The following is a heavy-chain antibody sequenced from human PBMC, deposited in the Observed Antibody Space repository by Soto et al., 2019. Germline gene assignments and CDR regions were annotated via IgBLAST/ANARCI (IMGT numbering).Heavy chain of an antibody. V-gene: IGHV3-23*01. CDR2: ISGSGGST. CDR3: GKASLLRFLDSSFDY. J-gene: IGHJ4*02. CDR1: GFTFGNYA. Sequence: HPGGSLRLSCAASGFTFGNYAMTWVRQAPGKGLEWVSGISGSGGSTYYADSVKGRFTISRDNSKNTLYLQMNSLRAEDTAVYYCGKASLLRFLDSSFDYWGQGTLVTVSS. D-gene: IGHD3-3*01.